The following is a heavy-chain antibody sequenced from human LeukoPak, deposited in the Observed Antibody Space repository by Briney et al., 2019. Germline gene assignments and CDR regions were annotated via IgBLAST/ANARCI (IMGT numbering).Heavy chain of an antibody. Sequence: GGSLRLSCAASGFTFSHYSMHWVRQAPGKGLEYVSAFNSNGDDTYYVNSAKGRFTISRDNSKNTLYLQMGSLRAEDMAVYYCARDPGRSPDYWGQGTLVTVS. CDR3: ARDPGRSPDY. D-gene: IGHD1-26*01. V-gene: IGHV3-64*01. CDR1: GFTFSHYS. J-gene: IGHJ4*02. CDR2: FNSNGDDT.